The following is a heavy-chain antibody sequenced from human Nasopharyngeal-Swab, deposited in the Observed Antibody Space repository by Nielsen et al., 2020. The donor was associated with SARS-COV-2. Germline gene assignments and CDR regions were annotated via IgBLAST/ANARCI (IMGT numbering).Heavy chain of an antibody. CDR3: ARHVAGRGTAWMHYFDS. V-gene: IGHV4-39*01. Sequence: GSLRLSCTVSSGSISADTYWGWIRQPPGKGLEGVASRYHHIGWRTYHYPSTKNRVSVSIDAPNNQFSLEINSVTAADTAIYYCARHVAGRGTAWMHYFDSWGQGALVAVSP. CDR1: SGSISADTY. D-gene: IGHD1-1*01. CDR2: RYHHIGWRT. J-gene: IGHJ4*02.